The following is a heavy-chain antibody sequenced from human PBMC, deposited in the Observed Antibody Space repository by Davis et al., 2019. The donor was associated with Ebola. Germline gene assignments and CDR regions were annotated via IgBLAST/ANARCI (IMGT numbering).Heavy chain of an antibody. D-gene: IGHD1-20*01. CDR2: IWYDGSNK. Sequence: LSLTCAASGFTFSSYGMHWVRQAPGKGLEWVAVIWYDGSNKYYADSVKGRFTISRDSAKDSLYLHMDSLRDDDTAVYYCARVYNWGFDFWGQGTLVTVSS. CDR3: ARVYNWGFDF. CDR1: GFTFSSYG. J-gene: IGHJ4*02. V-gene: IGHV3-33*01.